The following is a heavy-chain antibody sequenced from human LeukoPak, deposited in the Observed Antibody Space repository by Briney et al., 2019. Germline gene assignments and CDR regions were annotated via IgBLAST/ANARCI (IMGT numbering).Heavy chain of an antibody. D-gene: IGHD1-26*01. V-gene: IGHV4-59*02. CDR1: GGSVRTYY. CDR3: ARGGNAFDI. J-gene: IGHJ3*02. CDR2: IYSGST. Sequence: PSETLSLTCTVSGGSVRTYYWSWIRQSPGKGLEWIGYIYSGSTYYNPSLKSRVTISVDTSKNQFSLKLSSVTAADTAVYYCARGGNAFDIWGQGTMVTVSS.